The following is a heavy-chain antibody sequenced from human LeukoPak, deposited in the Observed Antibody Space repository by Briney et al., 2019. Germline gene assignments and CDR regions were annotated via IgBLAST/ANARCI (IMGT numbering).Heavy chain of an antibody. CDR1: GGSISGSTYY. CDR3: VRGSTLRHYQY. Sequence: SETLSLTCTVSGGSISGSTYYWGWIRRPPGKGLEWIGSIYYSGSTYYNPSLKSRVTVSVDTSKNQFSLNLSSVTAADTAVYYCVRGSTLRHYQYWGQGTLVTVSS. J-gene: IGHJ4*02. V-gene: IGHV4-39*01. CDR2: IYYSGST. D-gene: IGHD4-17*01.